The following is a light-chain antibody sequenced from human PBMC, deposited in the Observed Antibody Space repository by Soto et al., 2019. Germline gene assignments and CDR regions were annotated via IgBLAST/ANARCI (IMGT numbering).Light chain of an antibody. CDR1: TGAVTSGHY. J-gene: IGLJ1*01. V-gene: IGLV7-46*01. Sequence: QAVVTQEPSLTVSPGGTVTLTCGSSTGAVTSGHYPYWFQQKPGQAPRTLIYDTSNKHSWTPARFSGSLLGGKAALTLSGAQPEDEAEYYCSLSYSGARYVFGTGTKDTVL. CDR3: SLSYSGARYV. CDR2: DTS.